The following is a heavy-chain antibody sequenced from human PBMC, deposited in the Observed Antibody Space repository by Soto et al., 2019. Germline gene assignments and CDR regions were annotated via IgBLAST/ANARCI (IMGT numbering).Heavy chain of an antibody. J-gene: IGHJ4*02. D-gene: IGHD3-3*01. V-gene: IGHV3-21*01. CDR2: ISSSSSYI. CDR3: ARAAYDFWSGYQAYHFDY. CDR1: GFTFSSYS. Sequence: PGGSLRLSCAASGFTFSSYSMNWVRQAPGKGLEWVSSISSSSSYIYYADSVKGRFTISRDNAKNSLYLQMNSLRAEDTAVYYCARAAYDFWSGYQAYHFDYWGQGTLVTV.